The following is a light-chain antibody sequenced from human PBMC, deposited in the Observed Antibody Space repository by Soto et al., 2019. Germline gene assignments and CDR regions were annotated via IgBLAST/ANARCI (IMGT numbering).Light chain of an antibody. Sequence: QSVLTQPPSVSAAPGQKVIISCSGSSSNIENNFVSWYQQLPGTAPKLLIFDNNKRPSGIPDRFSGSKSGTSATLGITGLRTGDEADYYCVAWDTSLTTTVLFGGGTKLTVL. J-gene: IGLJ2*01. V-gene: IGLV1-51*01. CDR3: VAWDTSLTTTVL. CDR2: DNN. CDR1: SSNIENNF.